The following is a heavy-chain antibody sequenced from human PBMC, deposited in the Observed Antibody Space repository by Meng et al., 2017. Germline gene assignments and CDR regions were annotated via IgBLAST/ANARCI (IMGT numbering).Heavy chain of an antibody. CDR1: GYTFTGYY. Sequence: QGDQGQSVGVVKKPGASVNVCCKASGYTFTGYYMHWVRQAPGQGLEWMGRINPNSGGTNYAQKFQGRDTMTRDTSISTAYMELSRLRSDDTAVYYCARNRGVDVWGSYSEFDPWGQGTLVTVSS. J-gene: IGHJ5*02. V-gene: IGHV1-2*06. D-gene: IGHD3-16*01. CDR3: ARNRGVDVWGSYSEFDP. CDR2: INPNSGGT.